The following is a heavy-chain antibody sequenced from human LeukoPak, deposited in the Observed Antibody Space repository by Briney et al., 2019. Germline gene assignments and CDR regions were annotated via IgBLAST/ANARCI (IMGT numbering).Heavy chain of an antibody. V-gene: IGHV4-39*01. CDR1: GGSISSSSYY. CDR3: SRRNYGDPLRGGYYMDV. J-gene: IGHJ6*03. D-gene: IGHD4-17*01. Sequence: PSETLSLTCTVSGGSISSSSYYWGWIRQPPGKGLEWIGSIYYSGSTYYNPSLKSRVTISVETSKNQFSLKLSSVTAADTAVYYCSRRNYGDPLRGGYYMDVWGKGTTVTISS. CDR2: IYYSGST.